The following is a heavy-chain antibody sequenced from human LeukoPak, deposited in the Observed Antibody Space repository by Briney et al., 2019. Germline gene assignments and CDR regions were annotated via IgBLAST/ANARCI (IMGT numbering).Heavy chain of an antibody. D-gene: IGHD3-10*02. V-gene: IGHV3-23*01. J-gene: IGHJ6*04. CDR1: GFTFSSYA. Sequence: PGGSLRLSCAASGFTFSSYAMSWVRQAPGKGLEWVSAISGSGGSTYYADSVKGRFTISRDNAKNSLYLQMNSLRAEDTAVHYCAELGITMIGGVWGKGTTVTISS. CDR2: ISGSGGST. CDR3: AELGITMIGGV.